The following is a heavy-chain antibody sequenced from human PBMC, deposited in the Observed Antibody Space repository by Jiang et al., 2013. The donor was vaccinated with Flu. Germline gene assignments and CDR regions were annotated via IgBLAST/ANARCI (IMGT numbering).Heavy chain of an antibody. D-gene: IGHD5-18*01. V-gene: IGHV1-46*03. Sequence: GAEVKKPGASVKVSCKASGYTFTSYYMHWVRQAPGQGLEWMGIINPSGGSTSYAQKFQGRVTMTRDTSTSTVYMELSSLRSEDTAVYYCAGPRGLVRLSTYGMDVWGQGTTVTVSS. CDR3: AGPRGLVRLSTYGMDV. CDR1: GYTFTSYY. CDR2: INPSGGST. J-gene: IGHJ6*02.